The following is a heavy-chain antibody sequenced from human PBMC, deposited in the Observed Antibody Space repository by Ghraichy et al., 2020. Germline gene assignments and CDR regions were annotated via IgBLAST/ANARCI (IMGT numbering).Heavy chain of an antibody. CDR3: ARAAVSAVRFDN. J-gene: IGHJ4*02. Sequence: SQTLSLTCTVSGASINSYSHYWAWLRQPPGGGLEWLGSAHYRGTPYYDPSLDSRVSISLYTSKGQISLSLKSVTAADTALYFCARAAVSAVRFDNLGRGTRVAVSS. D-gene: IGHD2-8*01. CDR2: AHYRGTP. V-gene: IGHV4-39*01. CDR1: GASINSYSHY.